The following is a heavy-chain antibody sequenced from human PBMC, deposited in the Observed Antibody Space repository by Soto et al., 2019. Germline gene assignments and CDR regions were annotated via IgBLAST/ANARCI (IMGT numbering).Heavy chain of an antibody. Sequence: QVQLQESGPGLVKPSDSLSLTCAVSGYSISNTNWWGWIRQPPGKGLEWIGYIYYSGNTYYNPSLKSRVTMSVDTSKNQFSLKLSSVTAVDTAVYYCARLGDSSGNHAYGFDPWGQGTLVTVSS. J-gene: IGHJ5*02. CDR1: GYSISNTNW. V-gene: IGHV4-28*01. CDR3: ARLGDSSGNHAYGFDP. D-gene: IGHD3-10*01. CDR2: IYYSGNT.